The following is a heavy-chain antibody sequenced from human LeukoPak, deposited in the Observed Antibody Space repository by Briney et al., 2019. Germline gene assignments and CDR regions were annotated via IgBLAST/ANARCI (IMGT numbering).Heavy chain of an antibody. V-gene: IGHV3-20*04. J-gene: IGHJ4*02. D-gene: IGHD6-13*01. CDR3: AKADARIAPGGFDY. CDR1: GFTFDDYG. CDR2: INWNGGST. Sequence: PGGSLRLSCAASGFTFDDYGMSWVRQAPGKGLEWVSGINWNGGSTGYADSVKGRFTISRDNAKNSLYLQMNSLRAEDTALYYCAKADARIAPGGFDYWGQGTLISVSS.